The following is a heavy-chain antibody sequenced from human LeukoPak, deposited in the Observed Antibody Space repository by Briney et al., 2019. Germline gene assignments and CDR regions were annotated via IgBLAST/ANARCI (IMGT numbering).Heavy chain of an antibody. CDR1: GFTFDDYA. V-gene: IGHV3-30*18. D-gene: IGHD3-22*01. CDR2: ISYDGSNK. J-gene: IGHJ3*02. CDR3: AKGQEEITMIVVVIAPGAFDI. Sequence: PGGSLRLSCAASGFTFDDYAMHWVRQAPGKGLEWVAVISYDGSNKYYADSVKGRFTISRDNSKNTLYLQMNSLRAEDTAVYYCAKGQEEITMIVVVIAPGAFDIWGQGTMVTVSS.